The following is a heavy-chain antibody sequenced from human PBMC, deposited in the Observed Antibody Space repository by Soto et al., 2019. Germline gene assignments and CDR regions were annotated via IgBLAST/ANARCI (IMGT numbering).Heavy chain of an antibody. CDR2: ITSRGPTM. D-gene: IGHD3-10*01. Sequence: QVQLVESGGGLVKPGGSLRLSCAASGFTFSDYYMSWIRQAPGKGLEWVSYITSRGPTMSYADSVKGRFTISRDNARNSRYLQMNSLRVEDTAVYYCARDRSDHRPNGFDIWGQGTMVTVSS. CDR3: ARDRSDHRPNGFDI. J-gene: IGHJ3*02. V-gene: IGHV3-11*01. CDR1: GFTFSDYY.